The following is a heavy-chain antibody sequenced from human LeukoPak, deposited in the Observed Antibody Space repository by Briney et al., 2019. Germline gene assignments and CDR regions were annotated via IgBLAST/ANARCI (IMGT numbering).Heavy chain of an antibody. CDR1: GYTFTTAA. D-gene: IGHD6-13*01. Sequence: ASVKVSCKASGYTFTTAAIHWARQAPGQSLEWMGWINGGNGNTKYSQKFQDRVTFTRDTSASTVYMELSGLRSEDTAVYYCARGYSSSWYFDYWGQGTLVTVSS. V-gene: IGHV1-3*01. CDR2: INGGNGNT. CDR3: ARGYSSSWYFDY. J-gene: IGHJ4*02.